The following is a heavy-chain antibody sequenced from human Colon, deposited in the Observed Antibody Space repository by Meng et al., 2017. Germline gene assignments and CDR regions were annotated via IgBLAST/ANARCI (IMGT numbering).Heavy chain of an antibody. CDR1: GGSISRSDW. CDR2: TSHSGST. Sequence: GQLPEPGPGPVKHSEALSPHCACSGGSISRSDWGSWVRQPPGKGLKWIGETSHSGSTNYSQYLKSRVIISLDKSKNQLSLKLNSVTAADTAVYYCASSDYYRSDYWGQGTLVTVSS. V-gene: IGHV4-4*02. D-gene: IGHD3-22*01. J-gene: IGHJ4*02. CDR3: ASSDYYRSDY.